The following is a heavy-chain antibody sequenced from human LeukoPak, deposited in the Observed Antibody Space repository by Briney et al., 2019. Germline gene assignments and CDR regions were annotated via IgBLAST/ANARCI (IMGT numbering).Heavy chain of an antibody. CDR1: GGSISSSSYY. D-gene: IGHD3-22*01. V-gene: IGHV4-39*01. CDR2: IYYSGST. CDR3: ARQTYYYDSSGSRLDY. J-gene: IGHJ4*02. Sequence: SETLSLTCTVSGGSISSSSYYWGWIRQPPGKGLEWIGSIYYSGSTYYNPSLKSRVTISVDTSKNQFPLKLSSVTAADTAVYYCARQTYYYDSSGSRLDYWGQGTLVTVSS.